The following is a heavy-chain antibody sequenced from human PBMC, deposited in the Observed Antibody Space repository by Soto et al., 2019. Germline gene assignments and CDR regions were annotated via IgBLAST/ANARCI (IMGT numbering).Heavy chain of an antibody. D-gene: IGHD6-6*01. CDR3: ARGFSSSPRYDY. J-gene: IGHJ4*02. V-gene: IGHV1-18*01. CDR2: ISAYSGHT. CDR1: GYTFTSYG. Sequence: QVQLVQSGAEVTKPGASVKVSCKASGYTFTSYGISWVRQAPGRGLEWMGWISAYSGHTNYAQKLQGRVTMTTDTATSTAYMERRSLRSDDTAVYYCARGFSSSPRYDYWGQGTLVTVSS.